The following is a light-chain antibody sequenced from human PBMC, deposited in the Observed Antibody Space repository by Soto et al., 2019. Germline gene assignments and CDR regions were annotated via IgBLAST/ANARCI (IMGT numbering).Light chain of an antibody. J-gene: IGKJ2*01. Sequence: EIVLTQSPGTLSLSPGERATLSCRASQSVSSSYLAWYQQKPGQAPRLLIYGASSRATGIPDRFSGSGSGTDFTLTISRLEPEYFAVYYCQQYSSSSYTFGQGTKLEIK. V-gene: IGKV3-20*01. CDR2: GAS. CDR3: QQYSSSSYT. CDR1: QSVSSSY.